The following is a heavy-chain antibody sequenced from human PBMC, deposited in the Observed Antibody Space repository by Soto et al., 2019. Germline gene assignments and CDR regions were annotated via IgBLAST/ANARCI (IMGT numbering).Heavy chain of an antibody. V-gene: IGHV1-46*01. J-gene: IGHJ4*02. CDR2: INPSGGST. CDR3: AIVAGRPDFDY. D-gene: IGHD6-19*01. Sequence: ASVKVSCKASGYTFTSYYMHWVRQAPGQGLEWMGIINPSGGSTSYAQKFQGRVTMTRDTSTSTVYMELSSLRSEDTAVYYCAIVAGRPDFDYWGQGTLVIVSS. CDR1: GYTFTSYY.